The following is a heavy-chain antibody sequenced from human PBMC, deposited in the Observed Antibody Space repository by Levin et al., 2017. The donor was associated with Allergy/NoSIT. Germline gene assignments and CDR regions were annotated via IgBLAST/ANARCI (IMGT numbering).Heavy chain of an antibody. Sequence: SETLSLTCAVYGGSFSGYYYNWIRQPPGRGLEWIGEINHIGSTKNNPSLKSRVTISVDTSKNQFSLKLSSVTAADTAVYYCARRRYTKLTGYSYYYGMDVWGQGTTVTVSS. CDR1: GGSFSGYY. V-gene: IGHV4-34*01. D-gene: IGHD2-8*01. CDR2: INHIGST. J-gene: IGHJ6*02. CDR3: ARRRYTKLTGYSYYYGMDV.